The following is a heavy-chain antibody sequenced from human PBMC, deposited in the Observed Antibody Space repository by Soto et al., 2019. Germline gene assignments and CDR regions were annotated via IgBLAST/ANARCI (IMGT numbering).Heavy chain of an antibody. J-gene: IGHJ2*01. V-gene: IGHV6-1*01. CDR3: ARVQYSSSWYGPGPSHFDL. CDR1: GDSVSNNGAT. CDR2: AYYRSRWIY. Sequence: SQTLSLTCAISGDSVSNNGATWNWIRQSPSRGLEWLGRAYYRSRWIYDYAMSVKSRISINPDTSKNQVSLQLNSVTPADTAVYYCARVQYSSSWYGPGPSHFDLWGRGTLVTVSS. D-gene: IGHD6-13*01.